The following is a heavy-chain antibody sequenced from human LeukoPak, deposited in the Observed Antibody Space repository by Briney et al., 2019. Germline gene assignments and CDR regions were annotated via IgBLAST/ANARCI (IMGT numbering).Heavy chain of an antibody. CDR2: ISYDGSNK. V-gene: IGHV3-30*18. CDR1: GFTFSSLA. Sequence: GGSLRLSCVASGFTFSSLAMNWVRQAPGKGLDWVAVISYDGSNKYYADSVKGRFTISRDNSKNTLYLQMNSLRAEDTAVYYCAKVRYFGPSAFDIWGQGTMVTVSS. CDR3: AKVRYFGPSAFDI. J-gene: IGHJ3*02. D-gene: IGHD3-9*01.